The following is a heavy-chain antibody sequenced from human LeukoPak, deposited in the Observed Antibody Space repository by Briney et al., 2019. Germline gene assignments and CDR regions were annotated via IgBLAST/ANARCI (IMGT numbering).Heavy chain of an antibody. CDR2: INPNSGGT. J-gene: IGHJ4*02. D-gene: IGHD2-8*01. V-gene: IGHV1-2*02. CDR3: ARVRESSCSNGVCYAY. Sequence: GASVMVSCKASGYTFTDYYMHWVRPAPGHGLEWMGFINPNSGGTNYAQKFQGRVTITGDTSISTAYVELSRLRSDDTAVYYCARVRESSCSNGVCYAYWGQGTLASVSS. CDR1: GYTFTDYY.